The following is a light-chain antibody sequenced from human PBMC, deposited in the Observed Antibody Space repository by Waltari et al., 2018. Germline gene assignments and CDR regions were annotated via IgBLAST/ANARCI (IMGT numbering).Light chain of an antibody. CDR1: QIVLYTDNNKNY. Sequence: DIVMTQSPDSLAVSLGERATLNCKSSQIVLYTDNNKNYLTWYQQKPGQSPQLLIYWASTRESGVPDRFIGSGSGTDFTLTISSLQAEDVAVYYCHQHYTTPWTFGQGTQVEL. CDR2: WAS. CDR3: HQHYTTPWT. V-gene: IGKV4-1*01. J-gene: IGKJ1*01.